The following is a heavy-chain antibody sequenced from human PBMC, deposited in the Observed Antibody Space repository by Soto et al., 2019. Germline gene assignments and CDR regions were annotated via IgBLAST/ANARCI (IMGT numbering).Heavy chain of an antibody. V-gene: IGHV1-18*01. CDR3: ARDRRWGPPCASDV. CDR2: ISAYTGNT. CDR1: GYAFANYG. Sequence: ASVKVSCTASGYAFANYGITWVRHAPAQGLEWMGWISAYTGNTHSAQKLQDRVTMTTDTSTNTAYMELTSLRPDDTAVYYCARDRRWGPPCASDVWGQGTMVTVSS. D-gene: IGHD3-16*01. J-gene: IGHJ3*01.